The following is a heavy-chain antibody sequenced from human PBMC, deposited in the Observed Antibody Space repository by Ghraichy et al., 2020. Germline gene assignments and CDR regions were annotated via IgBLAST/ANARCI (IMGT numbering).Heavy chain of an antibody. Sequence: GSLRLSCAVYGGSFSGYYWSWIRQPPGKGLEWIGEINHSGSTNYNPSLKSRVTISVDTSKNQFSLKLSSVTAADTAVYYCARPRTRGYSYGCFDPWGQGTLVTVSS. CDR2: INHSGST. D-gene: IGHD5-18*01. V-gene: IGHV4-34*01. CDR1: GGSFSGYY. CDR3: ARPRTRGYSYGCFDP. J-gene: IGHJ5*02.